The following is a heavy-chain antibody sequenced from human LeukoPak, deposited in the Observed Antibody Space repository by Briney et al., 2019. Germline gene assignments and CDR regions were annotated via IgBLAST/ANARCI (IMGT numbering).Heavy chain of an antibody. D-gene: IGHD1-26*01. J-gene: IGHJ4*02. CDR3: ARLTSGSYRLAFDY. CDR2: IYYSGST. CDR1: GGSISSSTYY. Sequence: SETLSLTCTVSGGSISSSTYYWGWIRQPPGKGLEWIGSIYYSGSTYYNPSLKSRVTISVDTSKNQFSLKLSSVTAAGTAVYHCARLTSGSYRLAFDYWGQGILVTVSS. V-gene: IGHV4-39*01.